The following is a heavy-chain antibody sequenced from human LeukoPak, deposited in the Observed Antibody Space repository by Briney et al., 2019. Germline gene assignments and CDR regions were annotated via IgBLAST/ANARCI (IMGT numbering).Heavy chain of an antibody. V-gene: IGHV4-34*01. CDR1: GGSLNGHY. Sequence: SETLSLTCAVYGGSLNGHYWSWIRQPPGKGLEWSGEGSESGGTKFNPSLKSRVTISADTSKNQFSLKVKSVTAADTAVYYCAKHYGDYSYFDYWGQGTLVTVSS. CDR2: GSESGGT. J-gene: IGHJ4*02. D-gene: IGHD4-17*01. CDR3: AKHYGDYSYFDY.